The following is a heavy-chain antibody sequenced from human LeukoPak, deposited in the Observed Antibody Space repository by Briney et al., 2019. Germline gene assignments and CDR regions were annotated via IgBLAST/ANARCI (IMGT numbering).Heavy chain of an antibody. CDR3: ARGSYYDPFDY. Sequence: SVKVSCKASGYTFTGYYMHWVRQAPGQGLEWMGRINPNSGGTNYAQKFQGRVTMTRDTSISTAYMELSSLRSEDTAVYYCARGSYYDPFDYWGQGTLVTVSS. D-gene: IGHD3-3*01. CDR1: GYTFTGYY. CDR2: INPNSGGT. J-gene: IGHJ4*02. V-gene: IGHV1-2*06.